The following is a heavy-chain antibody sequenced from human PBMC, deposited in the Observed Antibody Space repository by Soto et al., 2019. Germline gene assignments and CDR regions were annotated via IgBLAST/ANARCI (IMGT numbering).Heavy chain of an antibody. J-gene: IGHJ6*02. D-gene: IGHD2-15*01. CDR2: ISAYNGNT. CDR3: TREGFVGVLVAANAGDRYGMDD. CDR1: GYTFTSYG. V-gene: IGHV1-18*01. Sequence: QVQLVQSGAEVKKPGASVKVSCKASGYTFTSYGISWVRQAPGQGLEWMGWISAYNGNTNYAQNLQGRVTMTTDTSTGTGYRELRGLRRDARAVYDCTREGFVGVLVAANAGDRYGMDDWGRETTVTFSS.